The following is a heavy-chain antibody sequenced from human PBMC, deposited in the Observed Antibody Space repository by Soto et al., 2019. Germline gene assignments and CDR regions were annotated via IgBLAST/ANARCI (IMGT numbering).Heavy chain of an antibody. V-gene: IGHV4-4*02. Sequence: QVQLQESGPGLVKPSGTLSLTCAVSGGSISSSHWWTWVRQSPGKGLKYIGEISHSGTSNPNPSLKSRVTLSVDKSKKHFSLTLTSVTAADTAVYYCARVVLTITRGAFDAWGQGTLVIVSS. CDR2: ISHSGTS. J-gene: IGHJ3*01. CDR1: GGSISSSHW. D-gene: IGHD3-9*01. CDR3: ARVVLTITRGAFDA.